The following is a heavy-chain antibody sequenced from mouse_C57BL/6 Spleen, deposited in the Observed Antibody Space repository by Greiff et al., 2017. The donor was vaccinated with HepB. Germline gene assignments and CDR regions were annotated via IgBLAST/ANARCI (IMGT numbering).Heavy chain of an antibody. CDR1: GFTFTDYY. D-gene: IGHD2-4*01. CDR3: ALWDYDDAMDD. V-gene: IGHV7-3*01. CDR2: IRNKANGYTT. J-gene: IGHJ4*01. Sequence: DVKLVESGGGLVQPGGSLSLSCAASGFTFTDYYMSWVRQPPGKALEWLGFIRNKANGYTTEYSASVKGRFTISRDNSQNILYLQMNALWAEDSATYYCALWDYDDAMDDWGQGTSVTVSS.